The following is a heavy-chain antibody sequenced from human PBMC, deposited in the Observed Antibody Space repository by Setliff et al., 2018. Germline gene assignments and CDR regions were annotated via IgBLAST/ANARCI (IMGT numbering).Heavy chain of an antibody. CDR3: MKKIIAGGGPPYDYFDY. CDR1: GFTVSTSY. CDR2: IYSGGYT. J-gene: IGHJ4*02. D-gene: IGHD1-26*01. V-gene: IGHV3-53*01. Sequence: PGGSLRLSCAASGFTVSTSYMSWVRQAPGKGLEWVSIIYSGGYTNHADSVKGRFTISRDNSKNTLFLQMNSLRADDTAVYYCMKKIIAGGGPPYDYFDYWGQGTLVTVSS.